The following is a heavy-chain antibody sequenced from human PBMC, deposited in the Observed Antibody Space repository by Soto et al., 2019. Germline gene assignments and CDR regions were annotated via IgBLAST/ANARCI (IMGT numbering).Heavy chain of an antibody. CDR3: ARGRDIVVVPAAIRGVYYYYGMDV. Sequence: QVQLVQSGAEVKKPGSSVKVSCTASGGTFSSYAISWVRQAPGQGLEWMGGIIPIFGTANYAQKFQGRVTITADESTSTAYMELSSLRSEDTAVYYCARGRDIVVVPAAIRGVYYYYGMDVWGQGTTVTVSS. D-gene: IGHD2-2*02. J-gene: IGHJ6*02. CDR1: GGTFSSYA. CDR2: IIPIFGTA. V-gene: IGHV1-69*01.